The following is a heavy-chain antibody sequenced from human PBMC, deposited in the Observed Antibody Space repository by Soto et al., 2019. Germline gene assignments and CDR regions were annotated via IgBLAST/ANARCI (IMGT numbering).Heavy chain of an antibody. Sequence: GGSLRLSCAASGFTFSSYAMSWVRQAPGKGLEWVSAISGSGGSTYYADSVKGRFTISRDNSQNTLYLQMNSLRAEDTAVYYCAKVAGTMIVVVTPDAFDIWGQGTMVTVSS. D-gene: IGHD3-22*01. CDR3: AKVAGTMIVVVTPDAFDI. J-gene: IGHJ3*02. V-gene: IGHV3-23*01. CDR2: ISGSGGST. CDR1: GFTFSSYA.